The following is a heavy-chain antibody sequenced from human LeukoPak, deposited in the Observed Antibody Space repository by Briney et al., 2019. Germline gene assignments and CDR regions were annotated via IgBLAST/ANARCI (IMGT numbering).Heavy chain of an antibody. CDR3: ARGPTYYDFWSGYYSMGDY. Sequence: SETLSLTCTVSGVSISSGDYYRSWTRQPPGKGLEWIGYIYYSGSTYYNPSLKSRVTISVDTSKNQFSLKLSSVTAADTAVYYCARGPTYYDFWSGYYSMGDYWGQGTLVTVSS. CDR2: IYYSGST. J-gene: IGHJ4*02. CDR1: GVSISSGDYY. V-gene: IGHV4-30-4*01. D-gene: IGHD3-3*01.